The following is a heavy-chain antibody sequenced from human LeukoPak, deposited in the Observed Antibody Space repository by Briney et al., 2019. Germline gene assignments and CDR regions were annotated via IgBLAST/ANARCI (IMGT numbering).Heavy chain of an antibody. J-gene: IGHJ6*02. D-gene: IGHD2-15*01. Sequence: GASVKVSCKASGYTFTSYDINWVRQATGQGLEWMGWMNPNSGNTGYAQKFQGRVTMTRNTSISTAYMELSSLRSEDTAVYYCARGRRRFVVVVAATSYGMDVWGQGTTVTVSS. CDR3: ARGRRRFVVVVAATSYGMDV. V-gene: IGHV1-8*01. CDR2: MNPNSGNT. CDR1: GYTFTSYD.